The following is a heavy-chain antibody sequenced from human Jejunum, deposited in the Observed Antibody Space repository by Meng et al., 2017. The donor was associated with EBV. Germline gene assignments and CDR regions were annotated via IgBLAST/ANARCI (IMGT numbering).Heavy chain of an antibody. CDR3: ARYGSGYFPALWY. J-gene: IGHJ4*02. Sequence: QVLLQEAGPGLVKPSGTLSLTCSVSGDSISSSNWWSWVRQPPGKGLEWIGEIYHSGSTNYNPSLKSRVTISVDKSKNQFSLKLSSVTAADTAVYYCARYGSGYFPALWYWGQGTLVTVSS. D-gene: IGHD3-3*01. V-gene: IGHV4-4*02. CDR1: GDSISSSNW. CDR2: IYHSGST.